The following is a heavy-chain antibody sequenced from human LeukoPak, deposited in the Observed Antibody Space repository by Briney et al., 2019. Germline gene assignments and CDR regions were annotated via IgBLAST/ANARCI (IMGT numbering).Heavy chain of an antibody. V-gene: IGHV1-2*02. CDR3: ARGGYCSGGSCYPGGAFDI. Sequence: GASVKVSCKASGYTFTGYYMHWVRQAPGQGLEWMGWINPNSGGTNYAQKFQGRVTMTRDTSISTAYMELSRLRSDDTAVYYCARGGYCSGGSCYPGGAFDIWGQGTMVTVSS. J-gene: IGHJ3*02. D-gene: IGHD2-15*01. CDR2: INPNSGGT. CDR1: GYTFTGYY.